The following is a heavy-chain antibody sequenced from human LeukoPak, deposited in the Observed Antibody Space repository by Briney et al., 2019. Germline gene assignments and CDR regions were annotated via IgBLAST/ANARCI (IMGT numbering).Heavy chain of an antibody. Sequence: GASVKVSCKASGYTFTGYYMHWVRQAPGQGLEWMGRINPNSGGTNYAQKFQGRVTMTRDTSISTAYMELSRLRSDDTAVYYCARGEDGYYTSSGLGTPFFWGQGTLVTVSS. CDR1: GYTFTGYY. V-gene: IGHV1-2*06. CDR2: INPNSGGT. CDR3: ARGEDGYYTSSGLGTPFF. J-gene: IGHJ4*02. D-gene: IGHD5-24*01.